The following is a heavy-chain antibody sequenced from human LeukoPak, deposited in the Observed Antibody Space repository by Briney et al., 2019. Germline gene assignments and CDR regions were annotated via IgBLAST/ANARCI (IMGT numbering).Heavy chain of an antibody. CDR1: GYTFTGYY. Sequence: ASVRVSCKASGYTFTGYYMHWVRQAPGQGLGWMGWINPNSGGTNYAQKFQGWVTMTRDTSISTAYMELSRLRSDDTAVYYCARERYYYGSGSYRYYYYGMDVWGKGTTVTVSS. J-gene: IGHJ6*04. CDR3: ARERYYYGSGSYRYYYYGMDV. V-gene: IGHV1-2*04. CDR2: INPNSGGT. D-gene: IGHD3-10*01.